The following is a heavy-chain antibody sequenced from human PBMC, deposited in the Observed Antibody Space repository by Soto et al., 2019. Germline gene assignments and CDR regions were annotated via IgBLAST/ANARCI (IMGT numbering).Heavy chain of an antibody. CDR1: GYSFTSYW. CDR2: IDPSDSYT. Sequence: GESLKISCKGSGYSFTSYWISWVRQMPGKGLEWMGRIDPSDSYTNYSPSFQGHVTISADKSISTAYLQWSSLKASDTAMYYCVRHASITMVRGVIISVAFDIWGQGTMVTVSS. V-gene: IGHV5-10-1*01. J-gene: IGHJ3*02. CDR3: VRHASITMVRGVIISVAFDI. D-gene: IGHD3-10*01.